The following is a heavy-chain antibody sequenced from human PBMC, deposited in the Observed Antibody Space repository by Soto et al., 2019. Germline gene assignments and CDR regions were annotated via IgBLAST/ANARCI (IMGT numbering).Heavy chain of an antibody. CDR3: ARDLAGYCSGGSCSYYYYYGMDV. V-gene: IGHV1-2*04. J-gene: IGHJ6*02. D-gene: IGHD2-15*01. Sequence: GASVKVSCKASGYTFTGYYMHWVRQAPGQGLEGMGWINPNSGGTNYAQKFQGWVTMTRDTSISTAYMELSSLRSEDTAVYYCARDLAGYCSGGSCSYYYYYGMDVWGQGTTVTVSS. CDR1: GYTFTGYY. CDR2: INPNSGGT.